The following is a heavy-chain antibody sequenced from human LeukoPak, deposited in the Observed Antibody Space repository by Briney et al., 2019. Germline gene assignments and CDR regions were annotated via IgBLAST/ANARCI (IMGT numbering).Heavy chain of an antibody. V-gene: IGHV3-30*02. D-gene: IGHD6-13*01. Sequence: PGGSLRLSCAAFGFTFSSYGMHWVRQAPGKGLEWVAFIRYDGSNKYYADSVKGRFTISKDNSKNTLYLQMNSLRAEDTAVYYCAKTQQLTLDYWGQGTLVTVSS. CDR1: GFTFSSYG. J-gene: IGHJ4*02. CDR3: AKTQQLTLDY. CDR2: IRYDGSNK.